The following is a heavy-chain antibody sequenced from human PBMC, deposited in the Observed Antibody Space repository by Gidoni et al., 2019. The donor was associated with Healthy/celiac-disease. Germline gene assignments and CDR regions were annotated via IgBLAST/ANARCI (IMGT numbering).Heavy chain of an antibody. CDR1: GFPFSSYW. V-gene: IGHV3-7*01. D-gene: IGHD5-18*01. CDR3: ARDHVTATEYYFDY. J-gene: IGHJ4*02. CDR2: IKQDGSEK. Sequence: EVQLVESGGGLVQPGGSLRLSCAASGFPFSSYWMSWVRQAPGKGLEWVANIKQDGSEKYYVDSVKGRFTISRDNAKNSLYLQMNSLRAEDTAVYYCARDHVTATEYYFDYWGQGTLVTVSS.